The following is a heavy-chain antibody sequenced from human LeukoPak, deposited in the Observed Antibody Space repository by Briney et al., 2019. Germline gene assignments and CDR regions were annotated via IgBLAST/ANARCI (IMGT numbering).Heavy chain of an antibody. CDR1: GFSFGSYG. CDR3: ARGPVAGARGGFDY. V-gene: IGHV3-30*03. D-gene: IGHD6-19*01. J-gene: IGHJ4*02. CDR2: ISFDGGTK. Sequence: GRSLRLSCAASGFSFGSYGIHWVRQAPGKGLEWVAVISFDGGTKYYADSVKGRFTISRDNSKNTLYLEMNSLRAEDTAVYYCARGPVAGARGGFDYWGQGTLATVSS.